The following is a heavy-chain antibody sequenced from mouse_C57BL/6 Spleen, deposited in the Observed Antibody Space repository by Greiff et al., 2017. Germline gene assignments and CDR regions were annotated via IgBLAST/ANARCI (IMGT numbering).Heavy chain of an antibody. Sequence: EVKLMESGEGLVKPGGSLKLSCAASGFTFSSYAMSWVRQTPEKRLEWVAYISSGGDYIYYADTVKGRFTISRDNARNTLYLQMSSLKSEDTAMYYCTRDPDGSFYYAMDYWGQGTSVTVSS. CDR1: GFTFSSYA. CDR2: ISSGGDYI. CDR3: TRDPDGSFYYAMDY. D-gene: IGHD1-1*02. J-gene: IGHJ4*01. V-gene: IGHV5-9-1*02.